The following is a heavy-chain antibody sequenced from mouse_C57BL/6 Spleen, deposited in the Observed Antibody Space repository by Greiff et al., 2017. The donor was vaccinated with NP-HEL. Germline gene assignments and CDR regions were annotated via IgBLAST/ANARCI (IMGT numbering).Heavy chain of an antibody. J-gene: IGHJ2*01. CDR1: GFSLTSYG. D-gene: IGHD2-13*01. CDR2: IWRGGST. V-gene: IGHV2-5*01. Sequence: QVQLKESGPGLVQPSQSLSITCTVSGFSLTSYGVHWVRQSPGKGLEWLGVIWRGGSTDYNAAFMSRLSITNDNSKIQVFFKMNSLQAYDTSIYYCAKNSVTGYFDYWGQGTTLTVSS. CDR3: AKNSVTGYFDY.